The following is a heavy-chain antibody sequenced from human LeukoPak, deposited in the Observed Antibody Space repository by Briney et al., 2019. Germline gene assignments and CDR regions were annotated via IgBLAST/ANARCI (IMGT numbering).Heavy chain of an antibody. CDR3: ARDATAPAGFYYFDY. V-gene: IGHV3-21*01. D-gene: IGHD6-13*01. J-gene: IGHJ4*02. Sequence: PGGSLRLSCAASGFTFSSYNINWVRLAPGKGLEGASSISTSSSYIYYADSVKGRFTISRDNAKNSLFLQMNSLRAEDTAVYYCARDATAPAGFYYFDYWGQGTLVTVSS. CDR1: GFTFSSYN. CDR2: ISTSSSYI.